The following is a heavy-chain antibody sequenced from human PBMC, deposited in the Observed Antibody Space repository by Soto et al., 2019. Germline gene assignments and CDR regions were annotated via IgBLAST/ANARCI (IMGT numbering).Heavy chain of an antibody. J-gene: IGHJ5*02. V-gene: IGHV5-10-1*01. D-gene: IGHD6-19*01. CDR3: AREQWLARGWFDP. Sequence: GGSLKISFKGFGSAFTTYWTSGVRQLPGKGLEWMGRIDPSDSYTNYSPSFQGHVTISADKSISTAYLQWSSLKASDTAMYYCAREQWLARGWFDPWGQGTLVTVSS. CDR1: GSAFTTYW. CDR2: IDPSDSYT.